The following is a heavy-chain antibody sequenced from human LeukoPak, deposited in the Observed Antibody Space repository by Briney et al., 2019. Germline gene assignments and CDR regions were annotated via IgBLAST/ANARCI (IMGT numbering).Heavy chain of an antibody. J-gene: IGHJ4*02. CDR3: AKDRGYYGSGRVDYFDY. CDR2: ISGSGGST. D-gene: IGHD3-10*01. Sequence: GGSLRLPCAASGFTFSSYAMSWVRQAPGKGLEWVSAISGSGGSTYYADSVKGRFTISRDNSKNTLYLQMNSLRAEDTAVYYCAKDRGYYGSGRVDYFDYWGQGTLVTVSS. CDR1: GFTFSSYA. V-gene: IGHV3-23*01.